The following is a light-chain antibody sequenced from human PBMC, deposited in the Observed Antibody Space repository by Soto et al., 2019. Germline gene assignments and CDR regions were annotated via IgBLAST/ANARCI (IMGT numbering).Light chain of an antibody. CDR1: QSVGHW. V-gene: IGKV1-5*01. CDR3: QQYNSYQYT. CDR2: DAS. J-gene: IGKJ2*01. Sequence: DIQMTQSPSTLSASVGDRVTITCRASQSVGHWLAWYQQKPGKAPKALIYDASTLETGVPSRFSGSGSGTDFTLTISSLQPDDFATYYCQQYNSYQYTFGQGTKVDIK.